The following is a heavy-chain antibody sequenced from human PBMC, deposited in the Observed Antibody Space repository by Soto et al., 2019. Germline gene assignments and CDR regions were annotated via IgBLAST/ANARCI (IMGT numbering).Heavy chain of an antibody. V-gene: IGHV4-31*03. J-gene: IGHJ5*01. CDR1: GGSISSGGFY. D-gene: IGHD3-3*01. CDR3: ARDGMKRTIFGVLHRFDS. Sequence: QVQLQESGPGLVKPSQTLSLTCTVSGGSISSGGFYWTWIRQHPGKGLDYIGYIYYTGDTYYNPSLKSRVIISLDASKNQFSLRLTSVTAADTAVYYCARDGMKRTIFGVLHRFDSWGQGTLVTVSS. CDR2: IYYTGDT.